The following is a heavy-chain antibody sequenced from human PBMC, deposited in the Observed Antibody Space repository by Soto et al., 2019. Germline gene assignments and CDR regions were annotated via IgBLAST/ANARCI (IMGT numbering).Heavy chain of an antibody. CDR1: GFTFSSYG. Sequence: GGSLRLSCAASGFTFSSYGMQWVRQAPGKGLEWVAVISYDGSNKYYADSVKGRFTISRDNSKNTLYLQMNSLRAEDTAVYYCAKSDSSGRRWREYYYGMDVWGQGTTVTVSS. D-gene: IGHD6-19*01. CDR3: AKSDSSGRRWREYYYGMDV. CDR2: ISYDGSNK. J-gene: IGHJ6*02. V-gene: IGHV3-30*18.